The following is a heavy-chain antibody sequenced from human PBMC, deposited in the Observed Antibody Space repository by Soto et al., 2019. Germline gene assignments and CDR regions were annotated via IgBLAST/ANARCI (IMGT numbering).Heavy chain of an antibody. CDR3: ATYQQQPFHDY. D-gene: IGHD6-13*01. V-gene: IGHV3-48*01. CDR1: GFSLSDYS. Sequence: GGSLRLSCAASGFSLSDYSLNWVRQAPAKGLEWLSYTSKNLVMILYADSMRGRITISRDNAKNTLFLQMNSLRVEDTALYYCATYQQQPFHDYWGQGTLVTVSS. CDR2: TSKNLVMI. J-gene: IGHJ4*02.